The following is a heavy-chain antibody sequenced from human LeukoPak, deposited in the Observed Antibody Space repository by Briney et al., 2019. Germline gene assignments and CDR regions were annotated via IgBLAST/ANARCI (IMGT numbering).Heavy chain of an antibody. D-gene: IGHD6-19*01. J-gene: IGHJ4*02. CDR2: IKQDGSEK. CDR1: GFTFSSYW. CDR3: ARDRGWYDY. V-gene: IGHV3-7*03. Sequence: PGGSLRLSCADSGFTFSSYWMSWVRQAPGKGLEWVANIKQDGSEKYYVDSVKGRFTISRDNAKNSLYLQMNSLRVEDTAVYYCARDRGWYDYWGQGTLVSVSS.